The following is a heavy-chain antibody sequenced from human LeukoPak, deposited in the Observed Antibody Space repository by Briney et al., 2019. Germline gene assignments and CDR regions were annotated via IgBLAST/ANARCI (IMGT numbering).Heavy chain of an antibody. J-gene: IGHJ4*02. Sequence: KPSETLSLTCTVSGGSISSSRYYWGWVRQPPGKGPEWIGSVYYFGNTYYSPSLKSRVTISVDTSKNQYTLKLISVTASYTTVYSSARHQKVVIVPSARGFDYWGQGTLVTVSS. V-gene: IGHV4-39*01. CDR3: ARHQKVVIVPSARGFDY. D-gene: IGHD2-2*01. CDR1: GGSISSSRYY. CDR2: VYYFGNT.